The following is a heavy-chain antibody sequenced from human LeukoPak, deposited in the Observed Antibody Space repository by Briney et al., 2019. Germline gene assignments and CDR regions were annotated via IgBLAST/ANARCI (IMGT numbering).Heavy chain of an antibody. CDR2: ISYDGSNK. J-gene: IGHJ4*02. CDR3: ARGPRVRLVKRNYYYFDY. CDR1: GFTFSSYA. Sequence: QSGGSLRLSCAASGFTFSSYAMHWVRQAPGKGLEWVAVISYDGSNKYYADSVKGRFTISRDNSKNTLYLQMNSLRAEDTAVYYCARGPRVRLVKRNYYYFDYWGQGTLVTVSS. D-gene: IGHD6-19*01. V-gene: IGHV3-30-3*01.